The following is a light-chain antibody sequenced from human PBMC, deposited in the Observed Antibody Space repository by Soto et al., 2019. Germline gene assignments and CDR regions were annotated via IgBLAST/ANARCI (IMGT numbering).Light chain of an antibody. CDR2: DVS. CDR1: SSDVGGYNS. V-gene: IGLV2-11*01. Sequence: QSALTQPRSVSGSPGQSVTISCTGTSSDVGGYNSVSWYQQHPGKAPKVMIYDVSKRPSGVPDRFSGSKSGNTASLTISGLLAEYEADYYCCSYAGSYNVVLGGGTKLTVL. CDR3: CSYAGSYNVV. J-gene: IGLJ2*01.